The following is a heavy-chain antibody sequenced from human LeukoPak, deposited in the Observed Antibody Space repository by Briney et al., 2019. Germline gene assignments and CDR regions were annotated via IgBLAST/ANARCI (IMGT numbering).Heavy chain of an antibody. V-gene: IGHV3-30*04. CDR2: ISYDGSNK. CDR1: GFTFSSYA. Sequence: GGSLRLSCAASGFTFSSYAMHWVRQAPGKGLEWVAVISYDGSNKYYADSVKGRFTISRDNSKNTLYLQMNSLRAEDTAVYYCAKGAAADYWGQGTLVTVSS. J-gene: IGHJ4*02. D-gene: IGHD6-13*01. CDR3: AKGAAADY.